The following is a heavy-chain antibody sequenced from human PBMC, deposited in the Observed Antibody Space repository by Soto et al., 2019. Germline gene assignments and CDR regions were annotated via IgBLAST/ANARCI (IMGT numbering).Heavy chain of an antibody. V-gene: IGHV3-49*03. D-gene: IGHD3-22*01. Sequence: GGSLRLSCTASGFTFGDYAMSWFRQAPGKGLEWVGFIRSKAYGGTTEYAASVKGRFTISRDDSKSIAYLQMNSLKTEDTAVYYCTREREYYYDSSGYRPRDYWGQGTLVTVS. CDR2: IRSKAYGGTT. CDR1: GFTFGDYA. CDR3: TREREYYYDSSGYRPRDY. J-gene: IGHJ4*02.